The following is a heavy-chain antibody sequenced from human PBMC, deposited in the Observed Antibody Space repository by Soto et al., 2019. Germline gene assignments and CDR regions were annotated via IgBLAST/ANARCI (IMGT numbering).Heavy chain of an antibody. CDR3: ARQPDYDSSGYVPLFDY. CDR2: ISYSGST. Sequence: TLSETLSLTCTVSGGSISSRSYYWGWIRQPPGKGLEWIGIISYSGSTYYNPSLKSRVTISVDTSKNQFSLKLSSVTAADTAVYYCARQPDYDSSGYVPLFDYWGQGTLVTVSS. D-gene: IGHD3-22*01. J-gene: IGHJ4*02. V-gene: IGHV4-39*01. CDR1: GGSISSRSYY.